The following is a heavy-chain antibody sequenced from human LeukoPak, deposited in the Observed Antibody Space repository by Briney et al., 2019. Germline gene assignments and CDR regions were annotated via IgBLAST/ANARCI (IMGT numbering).Heavy chain of an antibody. V-gene: IGHV4-34*01. J-gene: IGHJ4*02. D-gene: IGHD3-10*01. CDR1: GGSFSGYY. Sequence: SETLSLTCAVYGGSFSGYYWSWIRQPPGKGLEWIGEINHSGSTNYNPSLKSRVTISVDTSKNQFSLKLSSVTAADTAVYYCARERNVLLRFGELLGYFDYWGQGTLVTVSS. CDR2: INHSGST. CDR3: ARERNVLLRFGELLGYFDY.